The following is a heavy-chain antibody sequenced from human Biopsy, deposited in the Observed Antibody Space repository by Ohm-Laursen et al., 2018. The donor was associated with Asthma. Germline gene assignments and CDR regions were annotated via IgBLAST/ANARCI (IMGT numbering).Heavy chain of an antibody. D-gene: IGHD4-11*01. Sequence: SDTLSLPCTVSGGSIRTTNQYWGWIRQPPGKGLEWLVDISNAGKLTYNPSLTTRVTTFLDTPRNQFSLKLNSVTAADTAIYYCARQSTRRDYRGMDVWGQGTTVTVSS. CDR2: ISNAGKL. CDR3: ARQSTRRDYRGMDV. V-gene: IGHV4-39*01. CDR1: GGSIRTTNQY. J-gene: IGHJ6*02.